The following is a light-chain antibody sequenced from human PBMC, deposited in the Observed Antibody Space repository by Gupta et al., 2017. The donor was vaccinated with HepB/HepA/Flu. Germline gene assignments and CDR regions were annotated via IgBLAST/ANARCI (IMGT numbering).Light chain of an antibody. CDR1: QGLLYSDGHTY. J-gene: IGKJ2*01. CDR3: MQGTHWPLYT. CDR2: KVS. Sequence: DIVMTQSPLSLPVTLGQPASISCRSSQGLLYSDGHTYLSWFHQRPGQSPRRLIYKVSNRDSGVPDRFSGSGSGTDFTLKISRGEAEDVGVYYCMQGTHWPLYTFGQGTKLEIK. V-gene: IGKV2-30*01.